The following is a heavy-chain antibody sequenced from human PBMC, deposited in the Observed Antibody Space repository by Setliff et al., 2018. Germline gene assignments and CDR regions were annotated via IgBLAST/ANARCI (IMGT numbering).Heavy chain of an antibody. D-gene: IGHD2-8*01. Sequence: GESLKISCAASGFTFSSYSMEWVRQAPGKGLEWISYIDISSTTIYYADSVKGRFTISRDNAKNSLYLQMNSLRAGDTAVYYCARVGRERSNGECYSTTPCYSYYMDVWGKGTTVTVSS. CDR3: ARVGRERSNGECYSTTPCYSYYMDV. V-gene: IGHV3-48*01. CDR1: GFTFSSYS. J-gene: IGHJ6*03. CDR2: IDISSTTI.